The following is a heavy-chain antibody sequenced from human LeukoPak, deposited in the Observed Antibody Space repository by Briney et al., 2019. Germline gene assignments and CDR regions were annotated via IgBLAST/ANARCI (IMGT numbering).Heavy chain of an antibody. J-gene: IGHJ6*03. V-gene: IGHV4-34*01. CDR2: INHSGST. CDR1: GGSFSGYY. Sequence: PSETLSLTCAVYGGSFSGYYWSWIRQPPGKGLEWIGEINHSGSTNYNPSLKSRVTISVDTSKNQFSLKLSSVTAADTAVYYCASKAYKKAAAGTDYYYYMDVWGKGTTVTVSS. CDR3: ASKAYKKAAAGTDYYYYMDV. D-gene: IGHD6-13*01.